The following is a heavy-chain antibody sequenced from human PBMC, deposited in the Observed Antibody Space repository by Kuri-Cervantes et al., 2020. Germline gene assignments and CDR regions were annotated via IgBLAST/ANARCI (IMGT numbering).Heavy chain of an antibody. Sequence: GSLRLSCTVSGGSISIYYWGWIRQPPGKGLEWIGYVYYSGSTNYNPSLKSRVTISVDTSKNQFSLRLSSVTAADTAVYYCATSSRNAFDIWGQGTMVTVSS. CDR3: ATSSRNAFDI. D-gene: IGHD6-13*01. V-gene: IGHV4-59*01. CDR1: GGSISIYY. J-gene: IGHJ3*02. CDR2: VYYSGST.